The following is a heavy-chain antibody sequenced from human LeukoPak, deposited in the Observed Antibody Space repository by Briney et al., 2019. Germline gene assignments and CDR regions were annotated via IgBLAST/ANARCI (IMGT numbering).Heavy chain of an antibody. CDR3: ATGNYYDSRGYYTFGH. V-gene: IGHV3-9*01. CDR2: ISWNSGSI. J-gene: IGHJ4*02. Sequence: PGGSLRLSCAASGFTFDDYAMHWVRQAPGKGLEWVSGISWNSGSIGYADSVKGRFTISRDNAKNTLYLQMSSLRAEDTAVYYCATGNYYDSRGYYTFGHWGQGTLVTVSS. CDR1: GFTFDDYA. D-gene: IGHD3-22*01.